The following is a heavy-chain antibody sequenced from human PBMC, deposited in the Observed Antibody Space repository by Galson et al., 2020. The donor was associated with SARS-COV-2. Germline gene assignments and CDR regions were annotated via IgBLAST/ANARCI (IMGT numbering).Heavy chain of an antibody. D-gene: IGHD1-1*01. CDR1: GGSISSGRYY. V-gene: IGHV4-61*02. Sequence: SETLSLTCTVSGGSISSGRYYWSWIRQPAGKGLEWLGRIYNSGSPTYNPSLKSRVTISVDTSKNQFSLKLSSVTAADTAVYYCASRRWLQPEDYYYYGMDVWGQGTTVTVSS. CDR3: ASRRWLQPEDYYYYGMDV. CDR2: IYNSGSP. J-gene: IGHJ6*02.